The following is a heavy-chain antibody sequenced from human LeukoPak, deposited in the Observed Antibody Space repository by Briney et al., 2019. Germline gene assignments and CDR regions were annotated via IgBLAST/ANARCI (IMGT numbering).Heavy chain of an antibody. D-gene: IGHD3-10*01. CDR2: ISGSGGST. V-gene: IGHV3-23*01. J-gene: IGHJ4*02. Sequence: GGSLRLSCAASGFTFSSYAMSWVRQAPGKGLEWVSAISGSGGSTYYADSVKGRFTISRDNSKNTLYLQMNSLRAEDTAVYYCAKGVLWFGDPMADFDYWGQGTLVTVSS. CDR3: AKGVLWFGDPMADFDY. CDR1: GFTFSSYA.